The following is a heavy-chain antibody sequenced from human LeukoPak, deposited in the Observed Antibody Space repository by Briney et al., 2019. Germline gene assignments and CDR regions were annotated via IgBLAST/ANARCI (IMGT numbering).Heavy chain of an antibody. CDR1: GFTFSSYW. D-gene: IGHD5-18*01. J-gene: IGHJ4*02. CDR2: IKQDGSEK. CDR3: ARDEEIQLWLRPLDY. Sequence: PGGSLRLSCAASGFTFSSYWMSWVRQAPGKGLEWVANIKQDGSEKYYVDSVKGRFTISRDNAKNSLYLQMNSLRAEDTAVYYCARDEEIQLWLRPLDYWGQGTLVTVSS. V-gene: IGHV3-7*01.